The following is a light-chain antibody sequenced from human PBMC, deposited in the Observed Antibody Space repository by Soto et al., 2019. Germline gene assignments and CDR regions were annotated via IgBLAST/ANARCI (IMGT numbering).Light chain of an antibody. CDR3: EQANSFLS. CDR1: QGISRW. V-gene: IGKV1-12*02. CDR2: GAS. J-gene: IGKJ4*01. Sequence: DIQMTQSPSSVSASVGYRVTITCRASQGISRWLAWYQQKPGKAPKLLIYGASNLQSGVPSRFSGSVSGTDFTLTITTLQPEDFATYYCEQANSFLSFGGGTKVEIK.